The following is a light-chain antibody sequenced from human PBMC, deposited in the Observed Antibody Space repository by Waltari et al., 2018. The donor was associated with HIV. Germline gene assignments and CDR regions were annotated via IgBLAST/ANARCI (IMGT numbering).Light chain of an antibody. Sequence: DIQMTQSPPSLSASMGDRVPITCRAGQDTGKDLNWFQQKPGKVPKRLIYGASHLQNGVPSRFRGSGSGSEFALTISSLQPDDFATYYCLQHNSYPWTFGQGTQVEV. CDR3: LQHNSYPWT. J-gene: IGKJ1*01. V-gene: IGKV1-17*01. CDR1: QDTGKD. CDR2: GAS.